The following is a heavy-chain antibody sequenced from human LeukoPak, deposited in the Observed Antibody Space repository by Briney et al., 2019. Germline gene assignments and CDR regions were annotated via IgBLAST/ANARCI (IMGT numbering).Heavy chain of an antibody. CDR2: IYSGGST. CDR3: AKSRITMIVVEYYFDY. J-gene: IGHJ4*02. CDR1: GFTVSSNY. Sequence: GGSLRLSCAASGFTVSSNYMSWVRQAPGKGLEWVSVIYSGGSTYYADSVKGRFTISRDNSKNTLYLQMNSLRAEDTAVYYCAKSRITMIVVEYYFDYWGQGTLVTVSS. V-gene: IGHV3-66*01. D-gene: IGHD3-22*01.